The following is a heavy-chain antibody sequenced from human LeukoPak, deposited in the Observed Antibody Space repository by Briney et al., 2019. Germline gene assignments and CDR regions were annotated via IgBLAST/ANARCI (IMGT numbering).Heavy chain of an antibody. D-gene: IGHD2-15*01. CDR2: IFPSDSYT. V-gene: IGHV5-10-1*01. CDR1: GYSFTSYW. CDR3: SRRAKSYCSGGSCYLDY. J-gene: IGHJ4*02. Sequence: GESLKISCNGSGYSFTSYWISWVRQVPGKGLGWMGRIFPSDSYTNYSSSFQGHGNISAHKSISTVYLQWSSLKASDTGMYYCSRRAKSYCSGGSCYLDYWGQGTLGPLSP.